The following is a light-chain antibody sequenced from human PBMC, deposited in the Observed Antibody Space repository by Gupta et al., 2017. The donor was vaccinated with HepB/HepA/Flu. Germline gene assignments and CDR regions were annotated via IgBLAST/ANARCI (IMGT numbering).Light chain of an antibody. Sequence: DIQMTQSPSSLSASVGDRVTIACRASQDIGEYLAWYQQKPGKVPELLLYGASTVQVGVPSTFSASGSATHFTLTIISRQPEDFATYYFQNEDIAPITFGHGTIVDI. CDR2: GAS. V-gene: IGKV1-27*01. CDR3: QNEDIAPIT. CDR1: QDIGEY. J-gene: IGKJ3*01.